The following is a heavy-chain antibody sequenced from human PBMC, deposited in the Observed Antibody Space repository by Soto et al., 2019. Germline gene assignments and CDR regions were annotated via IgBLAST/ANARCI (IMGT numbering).Heavy chain of an antibody. V-gene: IGHV4-30-4*01. CDR2: IYYSGST. CDR3: ARILYCSGGSCRSRFDY. CDR1: GCSICSGDYY. D-gene: IGHD2-15*01. Sequence: SETLSLTCTVSGCSICSGDYYWSWIRQPPGKGLEWIGYIYYSGSTYYNPSLKSRVTISVDTSKNQFSLKLSSVTAADTAVYYCARILYCSGGSCRSRFDYWGQGTLVTVSS. J-gene: IGHJ4*02.